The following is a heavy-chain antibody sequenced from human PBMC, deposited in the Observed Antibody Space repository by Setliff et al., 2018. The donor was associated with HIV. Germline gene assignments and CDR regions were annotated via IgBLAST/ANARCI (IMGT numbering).Heavy chain of an antibody. D-gene: IGHD6-19*01. CDR1: GYRFNTYG. V-gene: IGHV1-18*01. CDR3: ARPIAVAGIYYFDY. CDR2: ISGYNGNT. J-gene: IGHJ4*02. Sequence: ASVKVSCKASGYRFNTYGISWVRQAPGQGLEWMGWISGYNGNTNYAQKLQGRVTMTTDTSTSTAYMELRSLRSDDTAVYYCARPIAVAGIYYFDYWGQGTLVTVSS.